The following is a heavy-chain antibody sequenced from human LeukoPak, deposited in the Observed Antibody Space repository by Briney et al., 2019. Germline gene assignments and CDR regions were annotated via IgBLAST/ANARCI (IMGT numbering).Heavy chain of an antibody. Sequence: GGSLRLSCAASGFTFSSYSMNWVRQAPGKGLEWVSSISSSSTNIYYADSVKGRFTISRDNAKKTMYLQMNSLRVEDTARYYCARDSDAGFDYWGRGTLVTVSS. CDR3: ARDSDAGFDY. J-gene: IGHJ4*02. V-gene: IGHV3-21*01. CDR2: ISSSSTNI. CDR1: GFTFSSYS.